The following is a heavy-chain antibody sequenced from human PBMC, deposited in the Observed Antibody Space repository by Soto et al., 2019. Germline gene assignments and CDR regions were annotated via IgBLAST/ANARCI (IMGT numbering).Heavy chain of an antibody. CDR2: IYYSGST. D-gene: IGHD3-10*01. V-gene: IGHV4-59*01. Sequence: QVQLQESGPGLVKPSETLSLTCTVSGGSISSYYWSWIRQPPGMGLEWIGYIYYSGSTNYNPSLKRPVTISVDTSKNHFSLKLSCVTAAYTAVYYSARSEAAITMVRGVTIPTHYYFYYLDVWGKGTTVTVSS. CDR1: GGSISSYY. CDR3: ARSEAAITMVRGVTIPTHYYFYYLDV. J-gene: IGHJ6*03.